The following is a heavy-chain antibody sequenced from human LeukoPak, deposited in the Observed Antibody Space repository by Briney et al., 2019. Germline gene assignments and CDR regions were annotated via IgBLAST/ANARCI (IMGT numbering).Heavy chain of an antibody. V-gene: IGHV3-72*01. CDR3: TRGLAATGFDP. CDR1: GFTFSDHY. Sequence: GGSLRLSCAASGFTFSDHYVDWVRQAPGKGLEWVGRSTSKAYSYSTEYAASVKGRFTISRDGSRNSAYLQMNSLKIEDTAVYYCTRGLAATGFDPWGQGTLVTVSS. J-gene: IGHJ5*02. CDR2: STSKAYSYST. D-gene: IGHD6-13*01.